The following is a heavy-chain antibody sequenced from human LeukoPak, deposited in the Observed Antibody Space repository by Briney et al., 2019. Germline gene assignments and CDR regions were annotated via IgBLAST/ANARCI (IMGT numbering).Heavy chain of an antibody. Sequence: PSETLSLTCNVSGASISSTTYYWGWIRQPPGKGLEWIGSIYYDGRTYYNPSLQSRLAISVDTSKNQFSLRLSSVTAADTAVYCCARRVYCTGGACRNWYFDLWGRGTLVTVSS. CDR2: IYYDGRT. V-gene: IGHV4-39*01. D-gene: IGHD2-8*02. CDR3: ARRVYCTGGACRNWYFDL. CDR1: GASISSTTYY. J-gene: IGHJ2*01.